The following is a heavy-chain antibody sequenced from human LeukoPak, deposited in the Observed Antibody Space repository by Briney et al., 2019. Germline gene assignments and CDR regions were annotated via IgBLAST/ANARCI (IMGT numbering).Heavy chain of an antibody. V-gene: IGHV3-64D*09. CDR1: GFTFSTSA. CDR2: ITYNGGST. CDR3: VKDGGMATIFDF. D-gene: IGHD5-24*01. J-gene: IGHJ4*02. Sequence: GGSLRLSCSASGFTFSTSALHWVRQAPGKGLEYVSFITYNGGSTYNADSVKGRFTISRDNSRNTLYLQMSSLRAEDTAVYHCVKDGGMATIFDFWGQGTLVTVSS.